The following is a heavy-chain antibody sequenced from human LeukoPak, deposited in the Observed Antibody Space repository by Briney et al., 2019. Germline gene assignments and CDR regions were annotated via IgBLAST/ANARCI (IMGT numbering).Heavy chain of an antibody. Sequence: ASVKVSCKASGYTFTSYGISWVRQAPGQGLEWMGWISAYNGNTNYAQKLQGRVTMTTGTSTSTAYMELRSLRSDDTAVYYCAXXQDIAVVPAAIPFDYWGQGTLVTVSS. J-gene: IGHJ4*02. V-gene: IGHV1-18*01. CDR3: AXXQDIAVVPAAIPFDY. CDR2: ISAYNGNT. D-gene: IGHD2-2*01. CDR1: GYTFTSYG.